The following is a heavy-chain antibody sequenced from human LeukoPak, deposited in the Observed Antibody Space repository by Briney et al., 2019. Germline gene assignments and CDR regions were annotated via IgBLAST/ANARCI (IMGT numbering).Heavy chain of an antibody. CDR1: GGSISSSSYY. Sequence: SETLSLTCTVSGGSISSSSYYWGWIRQPPGKGLEWIGSIYYSGSTYYNPSLKSRVTISVDTSKNQFSLKLSSVTAADTAVYYCASLGAAEKLDYWGQGTLVTVSS. V-gene: IGHV4-39*01. CDR2: IYYSGST. CDR3: ASLGAAEKLDY. J-gene: IGHJ4*02. D-gene: IGHD6-25*01.